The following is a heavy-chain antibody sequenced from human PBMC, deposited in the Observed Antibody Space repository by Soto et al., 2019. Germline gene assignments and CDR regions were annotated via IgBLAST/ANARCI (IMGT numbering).Heavy chain of an antibody. CDR3: ATEGAKTTLNFHF. CDR1: GFTFASCG. D-gene: IGHD3-9*01. Sequence: PGGSLRLSCLASGFTFASCGMNWVRQAPGKGLEWVAGISQTGANTYYADSVRGRFIISRHNSRNTVSLEMNSLSGEDSALYYCATEGAKTTLNFHFWGQATKVTVSS. CDR2: ISQTGANT. V-gene: IGHV3-23*01. J-gene: IGHJ4*02.